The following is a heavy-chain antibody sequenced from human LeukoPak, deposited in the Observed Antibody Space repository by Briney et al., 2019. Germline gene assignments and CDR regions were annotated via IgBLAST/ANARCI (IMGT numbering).Heavy chain of an antibody. D-gene: IGHD3-10*01. CDR1: GGSFSGYY. J-gene: IGHJ6*03. Sequence: PSETPSLTCAVYGGSFSGYYWSWIRQPPGKGLEWIGEINQSGSTNYNPSLKSRVTISVDTSKNQFSLKLSSVTAADTAVYYCARSYYYGSGSYPYYYSYYYMDVWGKGTTVTISS. CDR3: ARSYYYGSGSYPYYYSYYYMDV. CDR2: INQSGST. V-gene: IGHV4-34*01.